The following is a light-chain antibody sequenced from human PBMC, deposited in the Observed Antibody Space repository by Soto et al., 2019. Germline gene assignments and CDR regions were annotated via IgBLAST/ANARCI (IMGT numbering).Light chain of an antibody. CDR2: GAS. CDR1: QSVRSN. CDR3: HQYNIWPPFL. Sequence: EIVMTQSPATLSVSPGESATLSCRASQSVRSNFAWYQQKPGQAPRLLIYGASTRATGIPARFSVSGSGTEYTLTISGMQSEDFAVYYCHQYNIWPPFLVGGGTNMEFK. J-gene: IGKJ4*01. V-gene: IGKV3-15*01.